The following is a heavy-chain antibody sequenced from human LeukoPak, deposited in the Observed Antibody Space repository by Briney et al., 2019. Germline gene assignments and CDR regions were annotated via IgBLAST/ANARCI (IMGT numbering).Heavy chain of an antibody. CDR3: ARDGDFWSAQGAFDI. J-gene: IGHJ3*02. V-gene: IGHV3-53*01. CDR1: GFIVSDNY. Sequence: GGSLRLSCAASGFIVSDNYMSWVRQAPGKGLEWVSVIYSGGTTYYADSVKGRFTISRDNSKNSLYLQMNSLRAEDTAVYYCARDGDFWSAQGAFDIWGQGTMVTVSS. D-gene: IGHD3-3*01. CDR2: IYSGGTT.